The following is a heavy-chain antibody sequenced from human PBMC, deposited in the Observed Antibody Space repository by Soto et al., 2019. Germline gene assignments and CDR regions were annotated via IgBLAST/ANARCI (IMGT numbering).Heavy chain of an antibody. D-gene: IGHD5-18*01. J-gene: IGHJ6*02. Sequence: GGSLRLSCAASGFTFSSYSMNWVRQAPGKGLEWVSSISSSSSYIYYADSVKGRFTIPRDNAKNSLYLQMNSLRAEDTAVYYCARLEAAMAREKKRHYYYGMDVWGQGTTVTVSS. CDR3: ARLEAAMAREKKRHYYYGMDV. CDR2: ISSSSSYI. CDR1: GFTFSSYS. V-gene: IGHV3-21*01.